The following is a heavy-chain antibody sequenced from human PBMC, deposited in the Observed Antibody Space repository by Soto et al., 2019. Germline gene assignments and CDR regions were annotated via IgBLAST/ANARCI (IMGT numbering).Heavy chain of an antibody. Sequence: QVQLVESGGGVVQPGRSLRLSCAASGFTFSSYAMHWVRQAPGKGLEWVAVISYDGSNKYYADSVKGRFTISRDNSKNTLYLHMNSLRAEDTAVYYCAREVGSCSGGTCSPLDYWGQGTLVTVSS. V-gene: IGHV3-30-3*01. D-gene: IGHD2-15*01. J-gene: IGHJ4*02. CDR1: GFTFSSYA. CDR3: AREVGSCSGGTCSPLDY. CDR2: ISYDGSNK.